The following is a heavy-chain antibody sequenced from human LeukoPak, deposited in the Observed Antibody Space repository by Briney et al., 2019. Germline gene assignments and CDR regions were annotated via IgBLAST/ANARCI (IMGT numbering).Heavy chain of an antibody. CDR2: IKQDGSEK. CDR3: ASGGWLQHPFDY. D-gene: IGHD5-24*01. V-gene: IGHV3-7*01. J-gene: IGHJ4*02. Sequence: GGSLRLSCAASGFTFSSYWMSWVRQAPGKGLEWVANIKQDGSEKYYVDPVKGRFTISRDNAKNSLYLQMNSLRAEDTAVYYCASGGWLQHPFDYWGQGTLVTVSS. CDR1: GFTFSSYW.